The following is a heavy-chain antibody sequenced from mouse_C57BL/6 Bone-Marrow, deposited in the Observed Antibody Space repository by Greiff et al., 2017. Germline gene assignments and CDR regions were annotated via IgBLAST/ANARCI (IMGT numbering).Heavy chain of an antibody. V-gene: IGHV5-17*01. Sequence: EVQRVESGGGLVKPGGSLKLSCAASGFTFSDYGMHWVRQAPEQGLEWVAYISSGSSTIYYADNVKGRFTISSDNAKNTLFLQMTSLRSEDTAMYYCALYYGSSYDAMDYWGQGTSVTVSS. CDR1: GFTFSDYG. D-gene: IGHD1-1*01. CDR2: ISSGSSTI. J-gene: IGHJ4*01. CDR3: ALYYGSSYDAMDY.